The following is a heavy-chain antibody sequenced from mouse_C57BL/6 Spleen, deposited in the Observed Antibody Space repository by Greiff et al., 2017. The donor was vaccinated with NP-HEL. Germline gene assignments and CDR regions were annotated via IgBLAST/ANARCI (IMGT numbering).Heavy chain of an antibody. V-gene: IGHV1-82*01. CDR2: IYPGDGDT. Sequence: QVQLQQSGPELVKPGASVKISCKASGYAFSISWMNWVKQRPGKGLEWIGRIYPGDGDTNYNGKFKGKATLTADKSSSTAYMQLSSLTSEDSAVYFCARRTGYFDVWGTGTTVTVSS. J-gene: IGHJ1*03. D-gene: IGHD4-1*01. CDR3: ARRTGYFDV. CDR1: GYAFSISW.